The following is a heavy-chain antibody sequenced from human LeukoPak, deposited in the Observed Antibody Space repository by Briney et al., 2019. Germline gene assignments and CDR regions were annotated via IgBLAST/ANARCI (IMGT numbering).Heavy chain of an antibody. CDR2: IKQDGSEK. Sequence: GGSLRLSCAASGFTFSSYWMSWVRQAPGKGLEWVANIKQDGSEKYYVDSVKGRYTISRDNAKNSLYLQMNSLRAEDTAVYYCARDTLLYAFDIWGQGTMVTVSS. J-gene: IGHJ3*02. V-gene: IGHV3-7*01. CDR1: GFTFSSYW. CDR3: ARDTLLYAFDI.